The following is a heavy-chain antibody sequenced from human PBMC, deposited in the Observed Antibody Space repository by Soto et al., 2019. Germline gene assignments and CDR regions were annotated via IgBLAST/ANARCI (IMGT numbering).Heavy chain of an antibody. D-gene: IGHD3-10*01. J-gene: IGHJ4*02. Sequence: SGPTLVNPTQTLTLTCTVSGFSLSASGEGVGWIRQPPGKALEWLGVLYWHDNTRYTRYSPSLKNRLAITEDTSKNQVVLTLTNMDPVDTATYFCARTSLLLWFGELFFDYWGQGTLVTVSS. CDR2: LYWHDNT. CDR1: GFSLSASGEG. CDR3: ARTSLLLWFGELFFDY. V-gene: IGHV2-5*01.